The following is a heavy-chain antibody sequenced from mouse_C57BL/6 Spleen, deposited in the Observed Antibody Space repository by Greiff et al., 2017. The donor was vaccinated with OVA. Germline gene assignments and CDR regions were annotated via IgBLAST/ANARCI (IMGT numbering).Heavy chain of an antibody. CDR3: AKVYYYGSSPYYFDD. Sequence: EVQLQQSGPELVKPGASVKISCKASGYTFTDYYMNWVKQSHGKSLEWIGDINPNNGGTSYNQKFKGKATLTVDKSSSTAYMELRSLTSEDSAVYYCAKVYYYGSSPYYFDDWGQGTTLTVSS. V-gene: IGHV1-26*01. CDR2: INPNNGGT. D-gene: IGHD1-1*01. J-gene: IGHJ2*01. CDR1: GYTFTDYY.